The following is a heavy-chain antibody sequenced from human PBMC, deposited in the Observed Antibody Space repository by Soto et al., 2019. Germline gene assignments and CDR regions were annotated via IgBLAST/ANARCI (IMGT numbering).Heavy chain of an antibody. Sequence: GASVKVSCKASGGTFSSYAISWVRQAPGQGLEWMGGIIPIFGTANYAQKFQGRVTITADESTSTAYMELSSLRSEDTAVYYCARCSSTSCYVDYYGMDVWGQGTTVTVSS. CDR3: ARCSSTSCYVDYYGMDV. J-gene: IGHJ6*02. CDR2: IIPIFGTA. D-gene: IGHD2-2*01. V-gene: IGHV1-69*13. CDR1: GGTFSSYA.